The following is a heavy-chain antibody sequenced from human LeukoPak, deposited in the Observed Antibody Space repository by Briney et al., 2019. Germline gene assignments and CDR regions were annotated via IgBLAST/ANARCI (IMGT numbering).Heavy chain of an antibody. V-gene: IGHV3-7*01. CDR1: GFTFSSCW. CDR3: ARDRESYSYHYYGMDV. J-gene: IGHJ6*02. Sequence: GGSLRLSCAASGFTFSSCWMTWVRQAPGKGLEWVANIKEDGSKKNYVDSVKGRFTISRDNAKNSLYLQMNSLRAEDTALYYCARDRESYSYHYYGMDVWGQGTTVTVSS. CDR2: IKEDGSKK. D-gene: IGHD1-26*01.